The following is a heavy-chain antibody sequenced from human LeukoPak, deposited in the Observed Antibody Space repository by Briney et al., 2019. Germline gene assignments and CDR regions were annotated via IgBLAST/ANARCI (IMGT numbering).Heavy chain of an antibody. Sequence: PSETLSLTCDVYGGSFSGHYWAWFRQPPGKGLEWVGEVLHTGSTNYNPSLTTRLSMSLDTSKNQFSLKLRSVTAADTAIYFCASGRVYGNQYWGQGTLVTVSS. D-gene: IGHD6-6*01. CDR3: ASGRVYGNQY. J-gene: IGHJ1*01. V-gene: IGHV4-34*12. CDR1: GGSFSGHY. CDR2: VLHTGST.